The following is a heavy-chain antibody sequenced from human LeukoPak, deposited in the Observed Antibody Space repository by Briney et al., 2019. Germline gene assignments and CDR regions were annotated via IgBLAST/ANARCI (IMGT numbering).Heavy chain of an antibody. V-gene: IGHV3-53*01. J-gene: IGHJ4*02. CDR3: ARGVEPLAANTLAY. CDR2: LYSDGNT. Sequence: GGSLRLSCAAYRLTVNNNDMTWHGQAPGKGLEWVSVLYSDGNTKYADSVQGRFTISRDNSKNTLYLEMNCLSPDDTAVDYCARGVEPLAANTLAYWGQGTLVTVSS. D-gene: IGHD1-14*01. CDR1: RLTVNNND.